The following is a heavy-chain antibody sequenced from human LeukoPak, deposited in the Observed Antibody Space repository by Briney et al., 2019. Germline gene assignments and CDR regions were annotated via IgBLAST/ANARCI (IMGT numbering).Heavy chain of an antibody. CDR2: VRPSGITT. V-gene: IGHV1-46*01. CDR1: GYTFTTDY. D-gene: IGHD3-10*01. J-gene: IGHJ4*02. CDR3: TRDNSYWSFDY. Sequence: GASVKVSCKASGYTFTTDYFHWVRQAPGQGLEWIGVVRPSGITTTYAQKFQGRVTMTRDTSTNTVYMELRSLASDDTAVYYCTRDNSYWSFDYWGQGTLVTVSS.